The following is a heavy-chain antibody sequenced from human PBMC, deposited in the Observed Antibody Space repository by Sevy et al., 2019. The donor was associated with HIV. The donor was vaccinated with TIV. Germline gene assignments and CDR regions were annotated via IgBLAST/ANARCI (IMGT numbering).Heavy chain of an antibody. CDR3: ARQSGILDVDTAMPDAFDI. Sequence: GGSLRLSCAASGFTFSSYWMSWVRQAPGKGLEWVANIKQDGSEKYYVDSVKGRFSISGDNAKNSLYLQMNSLRVEDTAMYYCARQSGILDVDTAMPDAFDIWGQGKMVTVS. V-gene: IGHV3-7*01. CDR1: GFTFSSYW. D-gene: IGHD5-18*01. CDR2: IKQDGSEK. J-gene: IGHJ3*02.